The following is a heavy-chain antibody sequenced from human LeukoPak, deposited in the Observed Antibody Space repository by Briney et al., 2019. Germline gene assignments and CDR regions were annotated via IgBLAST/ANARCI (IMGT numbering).Heavy chain of an antibody. Sequence: ATVKVSCKASGGTFSSYAISWVRQAPGQGLEWMGGIIPIFGTANYAQKFQGRVTITTDESTSTAYMELSSLRSEDTAVYYCASSWYSSSWYVGNWLDPWGQGTLVTVSS. CDR1: GGTFSSYA. D-gene: IGHD6-13*01. J-gene: IGHJ5*02. CDR2: IIPIFGTA. CDR3: ASSWYSSSWYVGNWLDP. V-gene: IGHV1-69*05.